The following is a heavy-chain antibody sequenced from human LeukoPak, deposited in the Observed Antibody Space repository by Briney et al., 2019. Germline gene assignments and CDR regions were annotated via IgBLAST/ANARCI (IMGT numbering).Heavy chain of an antibody. CDR3: ARHPSSRYYFDY. CDR1: GGSFSGYY. J-gene: IGHJ4*02. V-gene: IGHV4-34*01. Sequence: PSETLSLTCAVYGGSFSGYYWSWIRQPPGKGLEWIGEINHSGSTNYNPSLKSRVTISVGTSKNQFSLKLSSVTAADTAVYYCARHPSSRYYFDYWGQGTLVTVSS. CDR2: INHSGST.